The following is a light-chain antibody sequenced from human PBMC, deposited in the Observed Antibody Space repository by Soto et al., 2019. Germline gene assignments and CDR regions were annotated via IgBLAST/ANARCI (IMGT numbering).Light chain of an antibody. V-gene: IGLV1-47*02. CDR1: SSNIGSNY. Sequence: QLVLTQPPSASGTPGQRVTISCSGSSSNIGSNYVYWYQQLPGTAPKLLIYNNNQRPSGVPDRFSGSKSGTSASLAISGLRSEDEADYYCAAWDDSLSVVFGGGTKVTVL. CDR3: AAWDDSLSVV. J-gene: IGLJ2*01. CDR2: NNN.